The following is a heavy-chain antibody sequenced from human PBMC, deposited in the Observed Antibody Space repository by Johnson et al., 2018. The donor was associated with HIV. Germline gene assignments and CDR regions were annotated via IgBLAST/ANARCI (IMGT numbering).Heavy chain of an antibody. V-gene: IGHV3-23*04. D-gene: IGHD1-26*01. CDR3: ARDRGYLDAFDI. CDR2: ISASGGST. CDR1: GFSFRAYA. Sequence: VHLVESGGELIRPGASLKLSCTASGFSFRAYAMSWVRQAPGQGLEWVSLISASGGSTHYSESVKGRFTISRDNAKNSLYVQMNSLRAEDTAVYYCARDRGYLDAFDIWGQGTMVTVSS. J-gene: IGHJ3*02.